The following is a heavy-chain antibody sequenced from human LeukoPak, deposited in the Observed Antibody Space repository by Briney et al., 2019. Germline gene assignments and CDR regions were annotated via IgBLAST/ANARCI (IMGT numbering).Heavy chain of an antibody. CDR1: GYSFTYW. Sequence: GESLKISCKGSGYSFTYWIGWVRQMPGRGLEWMGIIYPDDSDTRYSPSFQGQVTISADKSINTAYLQWSSLKASDTAMYYCARHPSYTSGWPLDYWGQGTLVTVSS. V-gene: IGHV5-51*01. CDR3: ARHPSYTSGWPLDY. CDR2: IYPDDSDT. J-gene: IGHJ4*02. D-gene: IGHD6-19*01.